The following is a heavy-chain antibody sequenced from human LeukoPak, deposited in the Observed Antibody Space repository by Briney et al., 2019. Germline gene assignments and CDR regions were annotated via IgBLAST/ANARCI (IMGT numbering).Heavy chain of an antibody. CDR3: ARLRRNSDRSDFFYYYDH. CDR1: GFTFSDYS. J-gene: IGHJ4*02. Sequence: SRGSLRLSCAASGFTFSDYSMNWVRQAPGKGLEWVASVNTVSSYIYYADSMRGRFTISRDNAKNSLFLQMNSLRAEDTAVYYCARLRRNSDRSDFFYYYDHWGQGTLVTVSS. D-gene: IGHD3-22*01. V-gene: IGHV3-21*01. CDR2: VNTVSSYI.